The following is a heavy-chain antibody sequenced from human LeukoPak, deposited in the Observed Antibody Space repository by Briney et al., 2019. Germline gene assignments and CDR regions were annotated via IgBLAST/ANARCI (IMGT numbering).Heavy chain of an antibody. CDR2: IYHSGST. D-gene: IGHD2-2*01. V-gene: IGHV4-30-2*01. Sequence: PSETLSLTCSVSGGSIRSGGYYWSWIRQPPGKGLEWIGYIYHSGSTYYNPSLKSRVTISVDRSKNQLSLKLSSVTAADTAVYYCARVQQKVVVVPAATVFAGCYYYMDVWGKGTTVTVSS. CDR3: ARVQQKVVVVPAATVFAGCYYYMDV. J-gene: IGHJ6*03. CDR1: GGSIRSGGYY.